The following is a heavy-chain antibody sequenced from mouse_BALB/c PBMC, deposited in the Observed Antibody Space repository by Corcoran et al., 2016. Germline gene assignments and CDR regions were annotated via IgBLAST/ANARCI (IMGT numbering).Heavy chain of an antibody. CDR2: IDPANGNT. CDR3: ARTHRSGYFDY. Sequence: EVQLQQSGAELVKPGASVKLSCTASGFNIKDTYMHWVKQRPEQGLEWIGRIDPANGNTKYDPKFQGKATITADTSSNTAYLQLSSLTSEDSAVYYCARTHRSGYFDYWGQGTTLTVSS. J-gene: IGHJ2*01. D-gene: IGHD3-1*01. CDR1: GFNIKDTY. V-gene: IGHV14-3*02.